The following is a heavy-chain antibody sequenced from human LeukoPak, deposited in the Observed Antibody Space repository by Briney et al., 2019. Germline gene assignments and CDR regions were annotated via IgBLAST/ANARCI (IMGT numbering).Heavy chain of an antibody. CDR2: ISGDGRST. J-gene: IGHJ4*02. Sequence: PGGSLRLSCVAYGITFTNDTMHWVRQAPGKGLLWVSRISGDGRSTTYADSVKGRFIISKDSAKNTVYLQLRSLRAEDTAVYYFGHWAPFDKWGQGTLVTVSS. D-gene: IGHD7-27*01. CDR1: GITFTNDT. CDR3: GHWAPFDK. V-gene: IGHV3-74*01.